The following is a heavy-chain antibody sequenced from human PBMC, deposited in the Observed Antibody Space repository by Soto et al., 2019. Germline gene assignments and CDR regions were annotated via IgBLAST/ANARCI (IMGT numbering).Heavy chain of an antibody. CDR2: IKQDGSEK. Sequence: GGSLRLSCAASGFTFSSYWMSWVRQAPGKGLEWVANIKQDGSEKYYVDSVKGRFTISRDNAKNSLYLQMNSLGAEDTAVYYCARSAFSVVPATLGYYYYMDVWGKGTTVTVSS. V-gene: IGHV3-7*01. CDR1: GFTFSSYW. D-gene: IGHD2-2*01. CDR3: ARSAFSVVPATLGYYYYMDV. J-gene: IGHJ6*03.